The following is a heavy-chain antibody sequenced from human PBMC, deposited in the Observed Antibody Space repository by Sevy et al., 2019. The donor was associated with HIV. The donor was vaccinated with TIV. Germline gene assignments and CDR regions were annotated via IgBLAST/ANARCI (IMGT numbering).Heavy chain of an antibody. CDR3: ARDLDRRYCSGGSCYPDY. CDR2: IWYDGSNK. J-gene: IGHJ4*02. V-gene: IGHV3-33*01. D-gene: IGHD2-15*01. Sequence: GGSLRLSCAASGFTFSSYGMHWVRQAPGKGLEWVAVIWYDGSNKYYADSMKGRFTNSRDNSKNTLYLQMNSLRAEDTAVYYCARDLDRRYCSGGSCYPDYWGQGTLVTVSS. CDR1: GFTFSSYG.